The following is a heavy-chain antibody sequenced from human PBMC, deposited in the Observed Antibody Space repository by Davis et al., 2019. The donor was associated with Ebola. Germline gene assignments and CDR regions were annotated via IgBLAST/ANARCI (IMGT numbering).Heavy chain of an antibody. CDR3: ARGSTLGGDYDFWSGYPD. D-gene: IGHD3-3*01. V-gene: IGHV4-34*01. J-gene: IGHJ4*02. CDR1: GGSFSGYY. Sequence: PSETLSLICAVYGGSFSGYYWSWIRQPPGKGLEWIGEINHSGSTNYNPSLKSRVTISVDTSKNQFSLKLSSVTAADTAVYYCARGSTLGGDYDFWSGYPDWGQGTLVTVSS. CDR2: INHSGST.